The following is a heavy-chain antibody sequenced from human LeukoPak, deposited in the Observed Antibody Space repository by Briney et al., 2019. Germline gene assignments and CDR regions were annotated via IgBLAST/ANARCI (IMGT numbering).Heavy chain of an antibody. V-gene: IGHV4-39*01. CDR1: GGSITSSSYY. CDR3: ARHRSKWLQSSFDY. J-gene: IGHJ4*02. CDR2: IFYSGNT. Sequence: SETLSLTCTVSGGSITSSSYYWGWIRQPPGKGLEWIGSIFYSGNTYDNPSLKSRVTISVDTSKNQFSLKLNSVTAADTAVYYCARHRSKWLQSSFDYWGQGTLVTVSS. D-gene: IGHD5-24*01.